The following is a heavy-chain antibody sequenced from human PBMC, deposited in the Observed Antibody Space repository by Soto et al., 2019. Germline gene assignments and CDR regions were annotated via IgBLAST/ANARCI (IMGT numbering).Heavy chain of an antibody. CDR3: ARGLGYCGGDCYYYYYYGMDV. CDR1: GGSFSGYY. D-gene: IGHD2-21*02. J-gene: IGHJ6*02. V-gene: IGHV4-34*01. Sequence: PSETLSLTCAVYGGSFSGYYWSWIRQPPGKGLEWIGEINHSGSTNYNPSLKSRVTISVDTSKNQFSLKLSSVTAADTAVYYCARGLGYCGGDCYYYYYYGMDVWGQGTTVT. CDR2: INHSGST.